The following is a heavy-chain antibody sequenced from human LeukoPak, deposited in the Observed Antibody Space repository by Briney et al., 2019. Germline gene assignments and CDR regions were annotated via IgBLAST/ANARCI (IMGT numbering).Heavy chain of an antibody. D-gene: IGHD3-3*01. CDR3: AGATMYYDFWSGYYTGMTKYYFDY. CDR2: IKQDGSEK. V-gene: IGHV3-7*04. CDR1: GFTFSSYW. J-gene: IGHJ4*02. Sequence: GGSLRLSCAASGFTFSSYWMSWVRQAPGKGLEWVANIKQDGSEKYYVDSVKGRFTTSRDNAKNSLYLQMNSLRAEDTAVYYCAGATMYYDFWSGYYTGMTKYYFDYWGQGTLVTVSS.